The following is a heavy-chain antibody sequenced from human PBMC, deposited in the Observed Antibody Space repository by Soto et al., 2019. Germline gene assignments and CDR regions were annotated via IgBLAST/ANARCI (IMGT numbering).Heavy chain of an antibody. CDR3: ATVHNTSRSFDY. D-gene: IGHD1-20*01. CDR2: TGATGRTT. Sequence: GGSLRLSCAASGFNFNIYAMTWVRQAPGKGLEWVSTTGATGRTTYYADSVKGRFTVSRDNFKNTLDLQMSNLRAEDTAVYYCATVHNTSRSFDYWGQGTLVTVSS. CDR1: GFNFNIYA. V-gene: IGHV3-23*01. J-gene: IGHJ4*02.